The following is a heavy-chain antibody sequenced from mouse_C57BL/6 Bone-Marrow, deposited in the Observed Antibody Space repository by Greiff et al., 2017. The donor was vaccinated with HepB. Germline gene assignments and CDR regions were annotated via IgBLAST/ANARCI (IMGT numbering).Heavy chain of an antibody. D-gene: IGHD1-1*01. J-gene: IGHJ4*01. CDR1: GYTFTSYW. Sequence: QVQLKQPGAELVKPGASVKLSCKASGYTFTSYWMHWVKQRPGRGLEWIGRIDLNSGGTKYNEKFKSKATLTVDKPSSTAYMQLSSLTSEDSAVYYCARGRLYYGSSYHYAMDYWGQGTSVTVSS. CDR3: ARGRLYYGSSYHYAMDY. V-gene: IGHV1-72*01. CDR2: IDLNSGGT.